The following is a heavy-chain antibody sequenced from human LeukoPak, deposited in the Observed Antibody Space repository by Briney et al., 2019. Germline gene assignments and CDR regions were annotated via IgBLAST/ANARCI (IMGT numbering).Heavy chain of an antibody. CDR3: ARDYRGVISYGMDV. J-gene: IGHJ6*02. CDR2: INPKSGGA. Sequence: ASVKVSCKASGYTFTGYYIHWVRQAPGQGLEWMGWINPKSGGANYAQKFQGRVTMTRDTSISTAYMELSRLRSDDTAVYYCARDYRGVISYGMDVWGQGTTVTVSS. CDR1: GYTFTGYY. D-gene: IGHD3-10*01. V-gene: IGHV1-2*02.